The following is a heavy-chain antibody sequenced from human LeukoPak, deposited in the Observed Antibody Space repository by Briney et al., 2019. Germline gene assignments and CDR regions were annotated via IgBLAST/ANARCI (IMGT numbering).Heavy chain of an antibody. J-gene: IGHJ6*03. Sequence: SETLSLTCTVSGGSISSYYWSWIRQPAGKGPEWIGRIYTSGSTNYNPSLKSRVTMSVDTSKNQFSLKLSSVTAADTAVYYCARDRLSYYYYYYMDVWGKGTTVTVSS. CDR2: IYTSGST. CDR3: ARDRLSYYYYYYMDV. V-gene: IGHV4-4*07. CDR1: GGSISSYY.